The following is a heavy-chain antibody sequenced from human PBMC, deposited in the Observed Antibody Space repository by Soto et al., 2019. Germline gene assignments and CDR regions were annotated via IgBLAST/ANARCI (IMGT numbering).Heavy chain of an antibody. CDR1: GGSISSYY. V-gene: IGHV4-59*01. D-gene: IGHD3-3*01. CDR2: IYYSGST. CDR3: ARFQNFWSGYSSYCYGMDV. J-gene: IGHJ6*02. Sequence: PSETLSLTCTVSGGSISSYYWSWIRQPPGKGLEWIGYIYYSGSTNYNPSLKSRVTISVDTSKNQFSLKLSSVTAADTAVYYCARFQNFWSGYSSYCYGMDVWGQGTTVTVYS.